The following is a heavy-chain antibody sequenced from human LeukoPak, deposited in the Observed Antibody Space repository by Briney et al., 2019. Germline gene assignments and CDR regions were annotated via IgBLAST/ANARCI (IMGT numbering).Heavy chain of an antibody. D-gene: IGHD2-15*01. Sequence: PGGSLRLSCITSGFPFSSYWMSWVRQAPGKGLEWVANIKLDGSEKNYVDSVKGRFTISRDNAKNSLYLQMNSLRAEDTALYYCAKDRAAVAYDAFDIWGQGTMVTVSS. CDR1: GFPFSSYW. V-gene: IGHV3-7*03. CDR3: AKDRAAVAYDAFDI. CDR2: IKLDGSEK. J-gene: IGHJ3*02.